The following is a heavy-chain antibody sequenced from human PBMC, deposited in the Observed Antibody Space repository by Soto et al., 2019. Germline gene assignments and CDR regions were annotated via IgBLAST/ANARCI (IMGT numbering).Heavy chain of an antibody. J-gene: IGHJ4*02. V-gene: IGHV1-3*01. CDR3: ARGRRTCTEKTCYTGFDF. CDR2: ILCLNDRK. CDR1: GYTFSDYG. D-gene: IGHD2-2*02. Sequence: QVHLVQSGAEVKTPGASVTISCKASGYTFSDYGIHWIRQAPGQRPEWLGWILCLNDRKEYSQKCQGRISLTRDTSASTAYMVLSRLRSEDTAVYYCARGRRTCTEKTCYTGFDFWGQGSLVSVSS.